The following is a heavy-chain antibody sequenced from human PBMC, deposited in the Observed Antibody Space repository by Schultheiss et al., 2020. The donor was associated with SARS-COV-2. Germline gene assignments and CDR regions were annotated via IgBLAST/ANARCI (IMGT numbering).Heavy chain of an antibody. CDR1: GGSFSGYY. V-gene: IGHV4-34*01. Sequence: SETLSLTCAVYGGSFSGYYWSWIRQPPGKGLEWIGEINHSGSTNYNPSLKSRVTMSVDTSKNQFSLKLSSVTAADTAVYYCASSDFSHFFDYWGQGTLVTVSS. J-gene: IGHJ4*02. CDR3: ASSDFSHFFDY. CDR2: INHSGST. D-gene: IGHD3-3*02.